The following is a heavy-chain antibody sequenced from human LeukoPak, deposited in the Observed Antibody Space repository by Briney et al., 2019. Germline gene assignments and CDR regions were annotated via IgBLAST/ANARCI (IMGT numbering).Heavy chain of an antibody. J-gene: IGHJ4*02. Sequence: PGGSLRLSCAASGFIFSNYAMSWVRQAPGKGLQWVSAFSGSGGSTYYADSVKGRFTISRDNSRNTLYLQMNSLRAEDTAVYYCARSGLSRFGFWGQGTLVTVFS. CDR3: ARSGLSRFGF. D-gene: IGHD2/OR15-2a*01. CDR1: GFIFSNYA. V-gene: IGHV3-23*01. CDR2: FSGSGGST.